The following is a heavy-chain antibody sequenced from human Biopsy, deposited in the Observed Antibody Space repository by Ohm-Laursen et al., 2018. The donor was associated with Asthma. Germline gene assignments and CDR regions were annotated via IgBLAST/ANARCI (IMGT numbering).Heavy chain of an antibody. V-gene: IGHV1-69*01. CDR1: GGTFNTYV. J-gene: IGHJ4*02. Sequence: VSSVTVSCKSLGGTFNTYVIGWARQAPGHGLEWKGGIHSVFGTTTYPQKFPDRVTITADDSTSTVYMELSSLRSEDTAVYYCARKAGSCISRTCYSLDFWGQGTLVTVSS. D-gene: IGHD2-2*01. CDR3: ARKAGSCISRTCYSLDF. CDR2: IHSVFGTT.